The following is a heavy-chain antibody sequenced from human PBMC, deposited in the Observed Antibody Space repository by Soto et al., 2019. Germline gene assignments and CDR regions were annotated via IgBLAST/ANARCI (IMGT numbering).Heavy chain of an antibody. CDR2: ISYDGSNK. Sequence: VQLVESGGGLVQPGGSLRLSCAASGFTFSSYAMHWVRQAPGKGLEWVAVISYDGSNKYYADSVKGRFTISRDNSKNTLYLQMNSLRAEDAAVYYCASGSYSSSWFNWFDPWGQGTLVTVSS. D-gene: IGHD6-13*01. V-gene: IGHV3-30-3*01. CDR3: ASGSYSSSWFNWFDP. J-gene: IGHJ5*02. CDR1: GFTFSSYA.